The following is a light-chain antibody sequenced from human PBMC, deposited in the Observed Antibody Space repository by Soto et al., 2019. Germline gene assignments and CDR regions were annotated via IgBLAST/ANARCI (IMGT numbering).Light chain of an antibody. V-gene: IGKV1-5*01. CDR2: DAS. J-gene: IGKJ1*01. Sequence: DIQMTQSPSTLSASVGDRVTITCRASQSISSWLAWYQQKPGKAPKLLTYDASSLESGVPSRFSGSGSGTEFTLTISSLQPDDFATYYCQQYNSYPWTFGQGTKVDSK. CDR1: QSISSW. CDR3: QQYNSYPWT.